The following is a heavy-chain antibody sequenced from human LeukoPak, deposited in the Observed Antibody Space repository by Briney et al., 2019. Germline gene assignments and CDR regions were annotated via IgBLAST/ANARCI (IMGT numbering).Heavy chain of an antibody. Sequence: ASVKVSCKASGYTFTSYDINWVRQATGQGLEWMGWMNPNSGNTGYAQKFQGRVTITADKSTSTAYMELSSLRSEDTAVYYCATPDRDRYDSTPFDYWGQGTLVTVSS. CDR3: ATPDRDRYDSTPFDY. J-gene: IGHJ4*02. D-gene: IGHD3-22*01. V-gene: IGHV1-8*01. CDR2: MNPNSGNT. CDR1: GYTFTSYD.